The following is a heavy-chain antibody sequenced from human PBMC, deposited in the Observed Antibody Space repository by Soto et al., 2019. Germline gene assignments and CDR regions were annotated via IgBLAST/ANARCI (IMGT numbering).Heavy chain of an antibody. CDR1: GYTFTSYY. CDR2: INPSGGST. D-gene: IGHD5-18*01. J-gene: IGHJ4*02. Sequence: ASVKVSCKASGYTFTSYYMHWVRQAPGQGLEWMGIINPSGGSTSYAQKFQGRVTMTRDTSTSTVYMELSSLRSEDTAVYYCASVDTAMVLGFDYWGQGTLVTVPQ. V-gene: IGHV1-46*01. CDR3: ASVDTAMVLGFDY.